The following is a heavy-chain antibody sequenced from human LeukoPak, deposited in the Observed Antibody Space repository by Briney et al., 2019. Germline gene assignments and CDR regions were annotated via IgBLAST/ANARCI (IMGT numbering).Heavy chain of an antibody. J-gene: IGHJ4*02. D-gene: IGHD2-2*01. V-gene: IGHV5-51*01. CDR1: GYSFTNYW. CDR3: ARLRDDSTSCCLFDY. CDR2: IYPGDSNT. Sequence: GESLKISCKGSGYSFTNYWIAWVRQMPGKGLEWMGIIYPGDSNTRYSPSFQGQVTISADKSISTAYLQWSSLKASDTAMYYCARLRDDSTSCCLFDYWGQGTLVTVSS.